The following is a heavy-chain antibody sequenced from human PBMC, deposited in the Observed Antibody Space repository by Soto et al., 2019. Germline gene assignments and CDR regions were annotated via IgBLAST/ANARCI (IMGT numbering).Heavy chain of an antibody. CDR2: IYPGDSDT. Sequence: PGESLKISCKGSGYSFTSYWIGWVSQMPGKGLEWMGIIYPGDSDTRYSPSFQGQVTISADKSISTAYLQWSSLKASDTAMYYCARQIVVVPAASGPGYYYYYGMDVWGQGTTVTVSS. CDR1: GYSFTSYW. D-gene: IGHD2-2*01. CDR3: ARQIVVVPAASGPGYYYYYGMDV. J-gene: IGHJ6*02. V-gene: IGHV5-51*01.